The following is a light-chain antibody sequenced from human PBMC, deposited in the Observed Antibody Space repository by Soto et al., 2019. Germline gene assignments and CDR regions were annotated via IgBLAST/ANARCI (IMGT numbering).Light chain of an antibody. V-gene: IGKV3-20*01. CDR3: QQYGSSPPFT. J-gene: IGKJ1*01. Sequence: ELVLTQSPGTLPLSPGERATLSCRASQSVSSSYLAWYQQKPGQAPRLLIYGASSRATGIPDRFGGSGSGTDFTLTISRLEPEDFAVYYCQQYGSSPPFTFGQGTKVDIK. CDR2: GAS. CDR1: QSVSSSY.